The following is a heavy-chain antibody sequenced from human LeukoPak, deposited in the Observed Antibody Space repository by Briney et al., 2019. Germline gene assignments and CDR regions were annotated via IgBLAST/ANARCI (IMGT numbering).Heavy chain of an antibody. CDR2: IYYSGST. D-gene: IGHD4-11*01. V-gene: IGHV4-59*01. J-gene: IGHJ6*02. Sequence: PSETLSLTCSVSGGSISSYYWSWIRQPPGKGLEWIGYIYYSGSTNYNPSLKSRVSISVDTSKNQLSLKLSSVTAADTAVYYCARDSDSNYGYGMDVWGQGTTVTVSS. CDR1: GGSISSYY. CDR3: ARDSDSNYGYGMDV.